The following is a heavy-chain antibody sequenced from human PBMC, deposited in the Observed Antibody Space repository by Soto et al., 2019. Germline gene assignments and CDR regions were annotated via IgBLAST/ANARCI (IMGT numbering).Heavy chain of an antibody. Sequence: VLLVESGGGLVQPGGSLRLSCAASGFTFSTYSMSWVRQPPGKGLEWVSYISNSGSTIYYADSVKGRFTISRDNAASSLFLQMNSLRDEDTAVYYCTRGNTYAYGYWGQGTLVTVSS. CDR1: GFTFSTYS. CDR3: TRGNTYAYGY. D-gene: IGHD5-18*01. V-gene: IGHV3-48*02. CDR2: ISNSGSTI. J-gene: IGHJ4*02.